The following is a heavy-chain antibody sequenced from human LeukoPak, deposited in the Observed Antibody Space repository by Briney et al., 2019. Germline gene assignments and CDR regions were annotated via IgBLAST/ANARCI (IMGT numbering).Heavy chain of an antibody. CDR1: GYTFTSYD. J-gene: IGHJ4*02. Sequence: ASVKVSCKASGYTFTSYDINWVRQATGQGLEWMGWMNPNSGNTGCAQKFQGRVTMTRNTSISTAYMELSSLRSEDTAVYYCARVELKLPYYDFWSASGMGYFDYWGQGTLVTVSS. V-gene: IGHV1-8*01. CDR2: MNPNSGNT. D-gene: IGHD3-3*01. CDR3: ARVELKLPYYDFWSASGMGYFDY.